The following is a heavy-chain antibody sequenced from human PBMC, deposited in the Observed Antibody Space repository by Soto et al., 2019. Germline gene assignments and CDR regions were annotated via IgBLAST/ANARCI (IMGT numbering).Heavy chain of an antibody. Sequence: GGSLRLSCAASGFTVSYNYMSWVRQAPGKGLEWVSVIYSGGSAYYADSVKGRFTVSRDNSKSTLYLQMNSLRAEDTAVYYCASVETINSGHEKQGNYYNLGMDVWGQGTTVTVSS. CDR1: GFTVSYNY. J-gene: IGHJ6*02. V-gene: IGHV3-66*01. CDR2: IYSGGSA. CDR3: ASVETINSGHEKQGNYYNLGMDV. D-gene: IGHD5-12*01.